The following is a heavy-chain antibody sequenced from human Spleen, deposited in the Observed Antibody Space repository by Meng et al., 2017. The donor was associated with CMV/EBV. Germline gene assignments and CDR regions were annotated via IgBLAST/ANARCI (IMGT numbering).Heavy chain of an antibody. CDR1: GGSFSGYY. Sequence: SETLSLTCAVYGGSFSGYYWSWIRQPPGKGLEWIGEISHSGSTNYNPSLKSRVTISVDTSKNQFSLKLSSVTAADTAVYYCARIFPSDYYKYDMDVWGQGTTVTVSS. CDR3: ARIFPSDYYKYDMDV. J-gene: IGHJ6*02. D-gene: IGHD3-3*01. V-gene: IGHV4-34*01. CDR2: ISHSGST.